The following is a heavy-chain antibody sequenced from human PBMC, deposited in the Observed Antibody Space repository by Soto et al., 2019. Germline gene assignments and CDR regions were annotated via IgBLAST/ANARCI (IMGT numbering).Heavy chain of an antibody. D-gene: IGHD2-15*01. V-gene: IGHV3-23*01. CDR1: GLTFSSYA. CDR2: ISGSGGST. CDR3: AKDLAPGVVVVAATPGWFDP. Sequence: GGSLRLSCAASGLTFSSYAMSWVRQAPGKGLEWVSAISGSGGSTYYADSVKGRFTISRDNSKNTLYLQMNSLRAEDTAVYYCAKDLAPGVVVVAATPGWFDPWGQGTLVPVSS. J-gene: IGHJ5*02.